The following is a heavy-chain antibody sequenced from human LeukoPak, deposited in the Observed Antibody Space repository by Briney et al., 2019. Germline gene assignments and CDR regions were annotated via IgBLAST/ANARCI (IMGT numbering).Heavy chain of an antibody. CDR3: ARDFCSAGSCYPDN. CDR2: ISSSSSTI. CDR1: GFTFSSYS. J-gene: IGHJ4*02. Sequence: GGSLRLSCAASGFTFSSYSMNWVRQAPGKGLEWVSYISSSSSTIYYADSVKGRFTISRDNSKNTLYLQMYSLRVEDTAVYYCARDFCSAGSCYPDNWGQGTLVTVSS. D-gene: IGHD2-15*01. V-gene: IGHV3-48*01.